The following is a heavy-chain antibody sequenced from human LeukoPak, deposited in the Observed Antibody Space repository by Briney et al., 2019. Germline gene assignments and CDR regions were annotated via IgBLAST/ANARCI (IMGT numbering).Heavy chain of an antibody. D-gene: IGHD1-26*01. Sequence: GGSLRLSCAASGFTFSSYEMNWVRQAPGKGLEWVSYISSSGSTIYYADSVKGRFTISRDNAKNSLYLQMNSLRGEDTAVYYCATVSGSYTLPDYWGQGTLVTVSS. J-gene: IGHJ4*02. CDR2: ISSSGSTI. V-gene: IGHV3-48*03. CDR1: GFTFSSYE. CDR3: ATVSGSYTLPDY.